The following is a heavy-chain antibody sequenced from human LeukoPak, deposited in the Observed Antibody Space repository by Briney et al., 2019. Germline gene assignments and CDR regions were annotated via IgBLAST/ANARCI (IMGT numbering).Heavy chain of an antibody. V-gene: IGHV3-7*01. D-gene: IGHD3-22*01. Sequence: GGSLRLSCTASGFSFSNHYMRWIRQAPGKGLEWVANINEDGSNKWHLGSVKGRFTVSRDNARNSLYLQMNSLRVEDTAVYYCTRVIVAVHGYFDYFDFWGQGVLVTVSS. CDR3: TRVIVAVHGYFDYFDF. CDR1: GFSFSNHY. CDR2: INEDGSNK. J-gene: IGHJ4*02.